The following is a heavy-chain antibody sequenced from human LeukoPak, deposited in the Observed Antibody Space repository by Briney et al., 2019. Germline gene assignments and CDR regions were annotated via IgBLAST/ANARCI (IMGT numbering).Heavy chain of an antibody. CDR3: VRSITIVGV. CDR1: GFTFDDYG. CDR2: ISRNGGSS. V-gene: IGHV3-20*04. D-gene: IGHD3-3*01. J-gene: IGHJ4*02. Sequence: PGGSLRLSCAASGFTFDDYGMTWVRQAPGKGLEWVSGISRNGGSSASADSVKGRFTITRDNAKNSLYLQRKNLRAEDTALYYWVRSITIVGVWGQGTLVTVSS.